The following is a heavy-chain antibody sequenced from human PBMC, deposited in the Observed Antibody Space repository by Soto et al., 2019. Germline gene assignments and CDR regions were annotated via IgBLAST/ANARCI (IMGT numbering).Heavy chain of an antibody. CDR3: AKDRAFTISSPFDS. Sequence: DVQLLESGGGLAQPGGSLRLSCAASGFSFGSSAMGWVRQAPGKGLEWVSSISGSGANTHYADFVKGRFTISRDNSKNTLALHMNSLRADDTALYYCAKDRAFTISSPFDSWGQGTLVTVSS. J-gene: IGHJ4*02. CDR1: GFSFGSSA. V-gene: IGHV3-23*01. CDR2: ISGSGANT. D-gene: IGHD3-3*01.